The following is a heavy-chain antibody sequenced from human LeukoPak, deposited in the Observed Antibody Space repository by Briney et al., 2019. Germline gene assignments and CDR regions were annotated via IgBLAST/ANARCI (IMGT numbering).Heavy chain of an antibody. Sequence: SETLSLTCTVSGGSISSYYWSWIRQPAGKGLEWIGRIYTSGSTNYNPSLKSRVTMSVDTSKDQFSLKLSSVTAADTAVYYCARGRYYYGSGSYHWFDPWGQGTLVTVSS. D-gene: IGHD3-10*01. CDR2: IYTSGST. J-gene: IGHJ5*02. CDR3: ARGRYYYGSGSYHWFDP. CDR1: GGSISSYY. V-gene: IGHV4-4*07.